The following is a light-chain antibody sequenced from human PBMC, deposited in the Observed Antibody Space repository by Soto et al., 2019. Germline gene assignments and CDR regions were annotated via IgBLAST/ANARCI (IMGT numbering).Light chain of an antibody. J-gene: IGLJ2*01. CDR3: SSYTSSSTPVV. CDR1: SSNVGGYNY. V-gene: IGLV2-14*01. CDR2: EVS. Sequence: QSALTQPASVSGSPGQSITISCTGTSSNVGGYNYVSWYQQHPGKAPKLMIYEVSNRPSGVSNRFSGSKSGNMASLTISGLQAEDEADYYCSSYTSSSTPVVFGGGTKLTVL.